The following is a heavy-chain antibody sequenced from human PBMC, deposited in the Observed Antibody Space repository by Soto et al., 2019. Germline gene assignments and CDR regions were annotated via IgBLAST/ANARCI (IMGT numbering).Heavy chain of an antibody. CDR3: ARDLGYCSGGSCYVNAFDI. CDR1: GFTFSSYS. CDR2: ISSSSSTI. V-gene: IGHV3-48*01. Sequence: GGSLRLSCAASGFTFSSYSMNWVRQAPGKGLEWVSYISSSSSTIYYGDSVKGRFTISRDNAKNSLYLQMNSLRAEETAVYYCARDLGYCSGGSCYVNAFDIWGQGTMVTVSS. D-gene: IGHD2-15*01. J-gene: IGHJ3*02.